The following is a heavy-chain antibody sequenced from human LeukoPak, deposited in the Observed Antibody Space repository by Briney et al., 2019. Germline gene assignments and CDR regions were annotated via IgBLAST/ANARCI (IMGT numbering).Heavy chain of an antibody. CDR2: IKQDGSEK. D-gene: IGHD5-24*01. V-gene: IGHV3-7*01. CDR1: GFTFTHYA. CDR3: ATKDGYNFDY. Sequence: GGSLRLSCIASGFTFTHYAMTWVRQAPGKGLEWVANIKQDGSEKYYVDSVKGRFTISRDNAKNSLFLQMNSLRAEDTAVYYCATKDGYNFDYWGQGTLVTVSS. J-gene: IGHJ4*02.